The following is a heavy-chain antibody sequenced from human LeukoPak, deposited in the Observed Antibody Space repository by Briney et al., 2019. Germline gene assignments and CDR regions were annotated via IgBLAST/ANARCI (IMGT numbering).Heavy chain of an antibody. Sequence: SETLSLTCTVSGGSISSGSYYWSWIRQPAGKGLEWIGRIYTSGSTNYNPSLKSRVTISVDTSKNQLSLKLSSVTAADTAVYYCAREPVLVTVRDGYGPPFAFDIWGQGTMVTVSS. D-gene: IGHD5-24*01. V-gene: IGHV4-61*02. CDR1: GGSISSGSYY. CDR2: IYTSGST. CDR3: AREPVLVTVRDGYGPPFAFDI. J-gene: IGHJ3*02.